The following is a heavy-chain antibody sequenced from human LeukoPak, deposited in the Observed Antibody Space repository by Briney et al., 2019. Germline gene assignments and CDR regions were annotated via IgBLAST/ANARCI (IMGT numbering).Heavy chain of an antibody. CDR3: ALDQYAATGVY. CDR1: GGSISSSSYY. Sequence: SETLSLTCTVSGGSISSSSYYWGWIRQPPGKGLEWIGSIYYSGSTYYNPSLKSRVTISVDTSKNQFSLKPSSVTAADTAVYYCALDQYAATGVYWGQGTLVTVSS. CDR2: IYYSGST. D-gene: IGHD3/OR15-3a*01. J-gene: IGHJ4*02. V-gene: IGHV4-39*07.